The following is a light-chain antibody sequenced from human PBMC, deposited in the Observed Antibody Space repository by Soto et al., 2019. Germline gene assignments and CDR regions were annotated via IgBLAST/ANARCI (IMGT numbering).Light chain of an antibody. J-gene: IGKJ1*01. CDR2: GAS. CDR3: QQGNTIPPWT. V-gene: IGKV1-12*01. Sequence: DIPMTQSPSSVSASVGDRVTITCRASQAIGTWLGWYQQKPGKAPKLLIYGASTLQSGVPSRFSGSGSGTAFTLTISSLQAEDFATYFCQQGNTIPPWTFGQGTKVEMK. CDR1: QAIGTW.